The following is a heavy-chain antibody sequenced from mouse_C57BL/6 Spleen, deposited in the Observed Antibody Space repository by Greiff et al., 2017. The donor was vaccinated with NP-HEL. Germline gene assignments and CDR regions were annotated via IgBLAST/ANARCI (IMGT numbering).Heavy chain of an antibody. CDR3: ARNPLLLRGYFDV. CDR2: IYPGDGDT. CDR1: GYAFSSYW. D-gene: IGHD1-1*01. V-gene: IGHV1-80*01. J-gene: IGHJ1*03. Sequence: QVQLQQSGAELVKPGASVKISCKASGYAFSSYWMNWVKQRPGKGLEWIGQIYPGDGDTNYNGKFKGEATLTADKSSSTAYMQLSSLTSEDSAVYFCARNPLLLRGYFDVWGTGTTVTVSS.